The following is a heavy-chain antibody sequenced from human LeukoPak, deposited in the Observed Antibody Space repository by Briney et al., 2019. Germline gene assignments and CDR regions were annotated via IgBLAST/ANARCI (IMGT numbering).Heavy chain of an antibody. CDR3: ARGRFDYYDSSGYYRPREYYYYYYYMDV. Sequence: SETLSLTCTVSGGSISRYYWSWIRQFPGKGLEGIGYIYYSGSTNYNASLKSRVTISVDTSKNQISLKLSSVTAADTAVYYCARGRFDYYDSSGYYRPREYYYYYYYMDVWGKGTTVTISS. J-gene: IGHJ6*03. CDR2: IYYSGST. V-gene: IGHV4-59*01. CDR1: GGSISRYY. D-gene: IGHD3-22*01.